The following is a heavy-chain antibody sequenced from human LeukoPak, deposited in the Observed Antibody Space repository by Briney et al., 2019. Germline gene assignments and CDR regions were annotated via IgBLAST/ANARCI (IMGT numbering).Heavy chain of an antibody. Sequence: PGGSLRLSCAASGFTFSSYWMSWVRQAPGKGLEWVANIKQDGSEKYYVDSVKGRFAISRDNAKNSLYLQMNSLRAEDTALYYCARIPGYGDFDAFDIWGQGTMVTVSS. CDR2: IKQDGSEK. D-gene: IGHD4-17*01. CDR1: GFTFSSYW. CDR3: ARIPGYGDFDAFDI. V-gene: IGHV3-7*01. J-gene: IGHJ3*02.